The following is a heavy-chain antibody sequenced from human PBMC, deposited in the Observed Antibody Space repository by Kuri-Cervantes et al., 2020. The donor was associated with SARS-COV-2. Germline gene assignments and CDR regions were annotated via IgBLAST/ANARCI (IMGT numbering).Heavy chain of an antibody. CDR3: ARDLDGYYYARSGYYFGRAPPKHWHFDL. CDR2: IATAGDP. Sequence: GGSLRLSCVASGFTFSSHDMHWVRQPTGKGLEWVSGIATAGDPYFAASVKGRFIISRDNAKNSLYLQMNSLRAEDTAVYYCARDLDGYYYARSGYYFGRAPPKHWHFDLWGRGTLVTVSS. V-gene: IGHV3-13*05. CDR1: GFTFSSHD. J-gene: IGHJ2*01. D-gene: IGHD3-22*01.